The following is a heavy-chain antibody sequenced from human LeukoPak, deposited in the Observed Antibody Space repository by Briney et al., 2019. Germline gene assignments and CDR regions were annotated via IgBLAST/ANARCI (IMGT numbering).Heavy chain of an antibody. CDR3: ARARGPGGDLAFDI. CDR1: EFTFTAYW. V-gene: IGHV3-74*01. Sequence: GGSLRLSCAASEFTFTAYWMHWVRQAPGKGLVWVSRINGDGTYTAYADSVKGRFTISRDNAKNTLYMQMNSLRAEDTAVYYCARARGPGGDLAFDIWGQGTMVTISS. D-gene: IGHD4-17*01. CDR2: INGDGTYT. J-gene: IGHJ3*02.